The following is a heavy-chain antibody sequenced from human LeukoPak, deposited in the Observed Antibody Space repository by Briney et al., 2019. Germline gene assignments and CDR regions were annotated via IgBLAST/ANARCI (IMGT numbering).Heavy chain of an antibody. D-gene: IGHD3-10*01. Sequence: GGSLRLSCAASGFTFDDYGMSWVRQAPGKGLEWVSGINWNGGSTGYADSVKGRFTISRDNAKNSLYLQMNSLRAEDTALYYCARDMGSGSYYKYYYYYMDVWGKGTTVTVSS. CDR1: GFTFDDYG. CDR3: ARDMGSGSYYKYYYYYMDV. J-gene: IGHJ6*03. V-gene: IGHV3-20*04. CDR2: INWNGGST.